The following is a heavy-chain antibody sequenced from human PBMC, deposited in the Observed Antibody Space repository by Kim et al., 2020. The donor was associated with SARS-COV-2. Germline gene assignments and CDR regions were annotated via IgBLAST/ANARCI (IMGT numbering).Heavy chain of an antibody. CDR2: ISSSSSYI. CDR3: ARDRDYDILTGYYNKAGEDYFDY. V-gene: IGHV3-21*01. J-gene: IGHJ4*02. CDR1: GFTFSSYS. Sequence: GGSLRLSCAASGFTFSSYSMNWVRQAPGKGLEWVSSISSSSSYIYYADSVKGRFTISRDNAKNSLYLQMNSLRAEDTAVYYCARDRDYDILTGYYNKAGEDYFDYWGQGTLVTVSS. D-gene: IGHD3-9*01.